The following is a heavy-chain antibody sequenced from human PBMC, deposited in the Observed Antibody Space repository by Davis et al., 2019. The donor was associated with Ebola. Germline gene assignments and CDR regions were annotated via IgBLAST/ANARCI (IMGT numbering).Heavy chain of an antibody. J-gene: IGHJ4*02. V-gene: IGHV3-11*04. Sequence: GGSLRLSCAASGFTFSDYYMSWIRQAPGKGLEWVSYISSSSSTIYYADSVKGRFTISRDNAKNSLYLQMNSLRDEDTAVYYCAREGYYYDSSGYLYYFDYWGQGTLVTVSS. D-gene: IGHD3-22*01. CDR2: ISSSSSTI. CDR1: GFTFSDYY. CDR3: AREGYYYDSSGYLYYFDY.